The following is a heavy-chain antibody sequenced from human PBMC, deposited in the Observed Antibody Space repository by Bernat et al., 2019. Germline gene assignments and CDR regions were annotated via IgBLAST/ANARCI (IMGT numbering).Heavy chain of an antibody. Sequence: EVQLVESGGGLVKPGGSLRLSCAGSGFTLSDAWMSWVRQAPGKGLEWVGRSKGRTGGGTPDYAAPAKGRFTVSRDDSKNTMYLHMNSLTTEDTAVYYCTWLGRDFDYWGQGTQVTVSS. D-gene: IGHD6-19*01. V-gene: IGHV3-15*01. J-gene: IGHJ4*02. CDR2: SKGRTGGGTP. CDR3: TWLGRDFDY. CDR1: GFTLSDAW.